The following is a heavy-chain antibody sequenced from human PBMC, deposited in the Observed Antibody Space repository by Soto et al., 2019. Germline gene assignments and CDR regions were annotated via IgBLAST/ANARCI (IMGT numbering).Heavy chain of an antibody. CDR1: GGSINSNDYY. CDR3: ATRITVFGLLIPPFDP. D-gene: IGHD3-3*01. J-gene: IGHJ5*02. Sequence: SETLSLTCSVSGGSINSNDYYWGWIRQPPGKGLEWIGEINHTGGTHYNPSLKSRVTMSVDTSKNQFSLRLSSVTAADTAIYYCATRITVFGLLIPPFDPWGQGTQVTVSS. CDR2: INHTGGT. V-gene: IGHV4-39*07.